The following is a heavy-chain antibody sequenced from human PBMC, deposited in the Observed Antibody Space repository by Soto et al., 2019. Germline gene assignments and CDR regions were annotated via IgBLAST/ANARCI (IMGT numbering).Heavy chain of an antibody. D-gene: IGHD5-12*01. Sequence: QVHLVQAGAEVKKPGSSVKVSCKASGGTFSTYAISWVRQAPGQGLEWMGGIIPIYGTANYAQKFQGRLTMTADESTSTVYMELSSLRYDDTAVYYCAREDKPGGYTPPGTSGFDSWGQGTLVTVSS. V-gene: IGHV1-69*12. J-gene: IGHJ4*02. CDR3: AREDKPGGYTPPGTSGFDS. CDR2: IIPIYGTA. CDR1: GGTFSTYA.